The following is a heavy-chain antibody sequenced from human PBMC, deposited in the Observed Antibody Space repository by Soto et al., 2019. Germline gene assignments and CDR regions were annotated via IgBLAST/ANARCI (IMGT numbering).Heavy chain of an antibody. V-gene: IGHV1-69*01. CDR1: GGTFSSYA. D-gene: IGHD6-13*01. Sequence: QVQLVQSGAEVKKPGSSVKVSCKASGGTFSSYAISWVRQAPGQGLEWMGGIIPIFGTANYAQKFQGRVTITADESTSTAYMELSSLRSEDTAVYYCARDIAAAGSYYYCGMDVWGQGTTVTVSS. CDR3: ARDIAAAGSYYYCGMDV. CDR2: IIPIFGTA. J-gene: IGHJ6*02.